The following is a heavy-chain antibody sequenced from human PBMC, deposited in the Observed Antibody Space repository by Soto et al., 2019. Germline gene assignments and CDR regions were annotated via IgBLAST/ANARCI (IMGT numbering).Heavy chain of an antibody. D-gene: IGHD1-26*01. Sequence: QVQLVQSGAEVKKPGSSVKVSCKASGGTFSSYAISWVRQAPGQGLEWMGGIIPIFGTANYAQKFQGRVTITADDSTSTAYMELSSLRSEDTAVYYCARVAVGATTLGSYYYYGMDVWGQGTTVTVSS. J-gene: IGHJ6*02. CDR2: IIPIFGTA. CDR3: ARVAVGATTLGSYYYYGMDV. CDR1: GGTFSSYA. V-gene: IGHV1-69*12.